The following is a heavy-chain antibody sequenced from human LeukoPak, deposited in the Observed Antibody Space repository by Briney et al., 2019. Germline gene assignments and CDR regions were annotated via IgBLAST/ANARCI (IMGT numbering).Heavy chain of an antibody. J-gene: IGHJ3*02. D-gene: IGHD1-26*01. CDR2: INPSGGST. V-gene: IGHV1-46*01. CDR1: GYTFTSYY. CDR3: ATEDYQVGATTEGAFDI. Sequence: ASVKVSCKASGYTFTSYYMHWVRQAPGQGLEWMGIINPSGGSTSYAQKFQGRVTMTRDTSTSTVYMELSSLRSEDTAVYYCATEDYQVGATTEGAFDIWGQGTMVTVSS.